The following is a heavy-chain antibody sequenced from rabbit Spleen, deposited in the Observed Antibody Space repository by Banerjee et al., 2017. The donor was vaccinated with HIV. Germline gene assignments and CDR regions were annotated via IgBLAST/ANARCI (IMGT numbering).Heavy chain of an antibody. V-gene: IGHV1S40*01. Sequence: QSLEESGGDLVKPGASLTLTCTASGFSFSSVHWIYWVRQAPGKGLEWIACINAVTGKAVYASWAKGRFTFSKTSSTTVTLQMTSLTAADTATYFCARGVALDYLYYLNLWGPGTLVTVS. D-gene: IGHD2-1*01. CDR2: INAVTGKA. CDR1: GFSFSSVHW. CDR3: ARGVALDYLYYLNL. J-gene: IGHJ4*01.